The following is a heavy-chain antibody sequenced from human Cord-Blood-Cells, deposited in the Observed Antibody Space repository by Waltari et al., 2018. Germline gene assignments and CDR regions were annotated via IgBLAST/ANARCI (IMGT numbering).Heavy chain of an antibody. Sequence: QVQLQQWGAGLLKPSETLSLTCAVYGGSFSGYYWSWIRQPPGKGLEWIGEINHSGSTNYNPALKSRVTISVDTSKNQFSLKLSSVTAADTAVYYCARGGNVVDIVATIVAFDIWGQGTMVTVSS. D-gene: IGHD5-12*01. J-gene: IGHJ3*02. V-gene: IGHV4-34*01. CDR2: INHSGST. CDR1: GGSFSGYY. CDR3: ARGGNVVDIVATIVAFDI.